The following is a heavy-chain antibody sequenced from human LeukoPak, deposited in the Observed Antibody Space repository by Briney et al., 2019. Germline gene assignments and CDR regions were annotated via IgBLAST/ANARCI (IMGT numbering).Heavy chain of an antibody. D-gene: IGHD3-3*01. J-gene: IGHJ4*02. CDR2: ISYDGSNK. CDR3: AKDLSYYDFWSGPDY. CDR1: GFIFSSYW. Sequence: GGSLRLSCTASGFIFSSYWMTWVRQAPGKGLEWVAVISYDGSNKYYADSVKGRFTISRDNSKNTLYLQMNSLRAEDTAVYYCAKDLSYYDFWSGPDYWGQGTLVTVSS. V-gene: IGHV3-30*18.